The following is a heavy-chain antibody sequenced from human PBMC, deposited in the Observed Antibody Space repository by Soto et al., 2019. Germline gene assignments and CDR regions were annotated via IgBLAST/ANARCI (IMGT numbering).Heavy chain of an antibody. J-gene: IGHJ6*02. CDR2: IYYSGST. CDR1: GGSISSSSHY. V-gene: IGHV4-61*05. Sequence: TSETLSLTCTVSGGSISSSSHYWGWIRQPPGKGLEWIGYIYYSGSTNYNPSLKSRVTISVDTSKNQFSLKLSSVTAADTAVYYCAIGHYYYYGMDVWGQGTTVTVSS. CDR3: AIGHYYYYGMDV.